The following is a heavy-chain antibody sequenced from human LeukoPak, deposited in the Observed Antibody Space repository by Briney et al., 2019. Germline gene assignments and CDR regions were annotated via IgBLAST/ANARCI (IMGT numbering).Heavy chain of an antibody. D-gene: IGHD3-3*01. Sequence: GASVKVSCKASGGTFSSYAISWVRQAPGQGLEWMGGIIPIFGTANYAQKFQGRVTITADESTSTAYMELSSLRSEDTAVYYCARAGIFGGTELNGLIDYWGQGTLVTVSS. CDR1: GGTFSSYA. J-gene: IGHJ4*02. V-gene: IGHV1-69*13. CDR2: IIPIFGTA. CDR3: ARAGIFGGTELNGLIDY.